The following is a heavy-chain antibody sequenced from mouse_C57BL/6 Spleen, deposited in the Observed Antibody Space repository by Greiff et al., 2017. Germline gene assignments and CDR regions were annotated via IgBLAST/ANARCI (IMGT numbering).Heavy chain of an antibody. CDR3: ARRTSYVPYYIDY. V-gene: IGHV1-55*01. CDR2: IYPGSGST. D-gene: IGHD1-1*01. J-gene: IGHJ2*01. CDR1: GYTFTSYW. Sequence: VQLQQPGAELVKPGASVKMSCKASGYTFTSYWITWVKQRPGQGLEWIGDIYPGSGSTNYNEKFKSKATLTVDTSSSTAYMQLSSLTSEDSAVYYCARRTSYVPYYIDYWGQGTTLTVSS.